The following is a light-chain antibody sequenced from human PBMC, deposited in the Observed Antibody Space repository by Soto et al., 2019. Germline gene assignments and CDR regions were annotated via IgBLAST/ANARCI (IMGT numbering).Light chain of an antibody. CDR2: LNSDGSH. CDR1: RGHSSYA. J-gene: IGLJ3*02. V-gene: IGLV4-69*01. Sequence: QPVLTQSPSASASLGASVKLTCTLSRGHSSYAIAWHQQQPEKGPRYLMNLNSDGSHSKGDGIPDRFSGSSSGAERYLTIASLQSEDEADYYCQTWGTGFRVFGGGTKLTV. CDR3: QTWGTGFRV.